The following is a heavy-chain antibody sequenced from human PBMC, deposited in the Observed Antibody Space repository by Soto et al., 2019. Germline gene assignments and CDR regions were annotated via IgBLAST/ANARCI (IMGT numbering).Heavy chain of an antibody. CDR1: GYSISNGYY. Sequence: SETLSLTCAVSGYSISNGYYWAWIRQPPGKGLEWIGSLYSGTIYYNPSLESRVFISGDMSKNHFSLTMKSVTAADTGVYYCASHPLNWSDADSWGQGVLVTVSS. V-gene: IGHV4-38-2*01. CDR2: LYSGTI. J-gene: IGHJ4*02. D-gene: IGHD1-1*01. CDR3: ASHPLNWSDADS.